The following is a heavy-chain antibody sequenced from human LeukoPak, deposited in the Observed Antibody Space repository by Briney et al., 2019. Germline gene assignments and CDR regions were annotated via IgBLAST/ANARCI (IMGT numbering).Heavy chain of an antibody. Sequence: SVKVSCKASGGTFSSYAISWVRQAPGQGLEWMGGIIPIFGTANHAQKFQGRVTITADESTSTAYMELSSLRSEDTAVYYCARRISLTGDPFDIWGQGTMVTVSS. CDR1: GGTFSSYA. J-gene: IGHJ3*02. CDR3: ARRISLTGDPFDI. V-gene: IGHV1-69*13. CDR2: IIPIFGTA. D-gene: IGHD7-27*01.